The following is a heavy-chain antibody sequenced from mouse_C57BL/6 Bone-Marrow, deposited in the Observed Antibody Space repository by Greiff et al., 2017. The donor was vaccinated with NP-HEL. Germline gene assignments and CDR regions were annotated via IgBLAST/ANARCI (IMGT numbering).Heavy chain of an antibody. CDR3: TRSRFYDYDAMDY. Sequence: VQLQQSGTVLARPGASVKMSCKTSGYTFTSYWMHWVKQRPGQGLEWIGAIYPGNSDTSYNQKFKGKAKLTAVTSASTAYMELSSLTNEDSAVYYCTRSRFYDYDAMDYWGQGTSVTVSS. CDR1: GYTFTSYW. J-gene: IGHJ4*01. D-gene: IGHD1-1*01. V-gene: IGHV1-5*01. CDR2: IYPGNSDT.